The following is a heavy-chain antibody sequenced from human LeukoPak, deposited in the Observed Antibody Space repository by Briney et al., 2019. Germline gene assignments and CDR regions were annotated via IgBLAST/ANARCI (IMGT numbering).Heavy chain of an antibody. CDR1: GFTFSSYA. J-gene: IGHJ4*02. V-gene: IGHV3-23*01. CDR2: ISGSGGGT. D-gene: IGHD6-13*01. CDR3: AKDAIAAAGTHFDY. Sequence: GGSLRLSCAASGFTFSSYAMSWVRQAPGKGLEWVSAISGSGGGTYYADSVEGRFPISRDNSKNTLYLQMNSLRAEDTAVYYCAKDAIAAAGTHFDYWGQGTLVTVSS.